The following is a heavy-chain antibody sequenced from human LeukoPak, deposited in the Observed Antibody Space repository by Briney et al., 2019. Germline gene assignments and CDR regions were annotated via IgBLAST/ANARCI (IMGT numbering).Heavy chain of an antibody. CDR3: ATPRARGQYPLLRLALDY. D-gene: IGHD2-2*01. V-gene: IGHV1-69*05. CDR1: GGTFSSYA. Sequence: SVKVSCKASGGTFSSYAISWVRQAPGQGLEWMGGIIPIFGTANYAQKFQGRVTITTDESTSTAYMELSSLRSEDTAVYYCATPRARGQYPLLRLALDYWGHGTLVTVSS. J-gene: IGHJ4*01. CDR2: IIPIFGTA.